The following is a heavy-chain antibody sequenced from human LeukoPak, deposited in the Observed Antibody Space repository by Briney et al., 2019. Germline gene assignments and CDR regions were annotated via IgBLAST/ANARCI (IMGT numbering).Heavy chain of an antibody. Sequence: SETLSLTCTVSGGSIGTYYWSWIRQPAGKGLEWIGRIYTSESTNYNPSLKSRVTMSLDTSKNQFSLKLSSVTAADTAVYYCARGPDYDYVWGSYRYTGFFDYWGQGTLVTVSS. J-gene: IGHJ4*02. CDR1: GGSIGTYY. V-gene: IGHV4-4*07. D-gene: IGHD3-16*02. CDR3: ARGPDYDYVWGSYRYTGFFDY. CDR2: IYTSEST.